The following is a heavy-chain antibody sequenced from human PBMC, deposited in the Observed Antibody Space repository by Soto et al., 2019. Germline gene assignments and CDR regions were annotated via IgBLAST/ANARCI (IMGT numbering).Heavy chain of an antibody. V-gene: IGHV3-9*01. CDR2: ISWNSGTI. D-gene: IGHD3-3*01. CDR3: VKDIRDFPEYHGLDV. CDR1: GITFDDYA. J-gene: IGHJ6*02. Sequence: EVLLVESGGKLVQPGWSRRLSCAASGITFDDYAMHWVRQAPGKGLEWVSSISWNSGTIGYADSVKGRFTISRDNAKNSLFLQMNSLRPEDTALYYCVKDIRDFPEYHGLDVWGQGTTVTVSS.